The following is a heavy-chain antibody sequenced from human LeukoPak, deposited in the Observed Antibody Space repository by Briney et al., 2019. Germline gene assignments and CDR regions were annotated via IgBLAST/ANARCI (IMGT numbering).Heavy chain of an antibody. CDR2: INHNGNVN. V-gene: IGHV3-7*03. D-gene: IGHD3-16*01. Sequence: GGSLRLSCAASGFTFTSYWMNWARQAPGKGLEWVASINHNGNVNYYVDSVKGRFTISKDNAKNSLYLQMSNLRAEDTAVYFCARGGGLDVWGQGATVTVSS. CDR1: GFTFTSYW. J-gene: IGHJ6*02. CDR3: ARGGGLDV.